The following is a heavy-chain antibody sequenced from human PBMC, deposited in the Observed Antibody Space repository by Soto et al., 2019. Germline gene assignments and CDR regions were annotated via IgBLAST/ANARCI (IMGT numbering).Heavy chain of an antibody. J-gene: IGHJ4*02. Sequence: EVQLVESGGGLVQPGGSLKLSCAASGFTFSGSAMHWVRQASGKGLEWVGRIRSKANNYATAYAASVKGRFTISRDDSKXTAYLQMNSLKTEDTAVYYCTSDGDIVVVVAATQGYWGQGTLVTVSS. CDR2: IRSKANNYAT. CDR3: TSDGDIVVVVAATQGY. CDR1: GFTFSGSA. D-gene: IGHD2-15*01. V-gene: IGHV3-73*01.